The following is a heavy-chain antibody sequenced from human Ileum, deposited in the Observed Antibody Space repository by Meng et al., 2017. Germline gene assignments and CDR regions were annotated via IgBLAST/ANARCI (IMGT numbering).Heavy chain of an antibody. CDR2: INTDGSGK. Sequence: GWVVEGGGVLVAQGGSLRLSFGLSGFSFRDSWMNWVRQAPGKGLEWVANINTDGSGKYYVDSVKGRFTISRDNAKNSLSLQMNSLRAEDTAVYYCTRITFWSLSDLWGQGSLVTVSS. V-gene: IGHV3-7*01. D-gene: IGHD3-3*01. J-gene: IGHJ4*02. CDR1: GFSFRDSW. CDR3: TRITFWSLSDL.